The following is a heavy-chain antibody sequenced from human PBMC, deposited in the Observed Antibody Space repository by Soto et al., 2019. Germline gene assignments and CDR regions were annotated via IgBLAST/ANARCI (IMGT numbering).Heavy chain of an antibody. CDR2: IYHSGGA. J-gene: IGHJ4*02. Sequence: PSETLSLTCGVSGVSISSSDYSWSWLRQAPGKGLEWIGYIYHSGGAYYSPSLKSRVNISVDKSKNQISLKLSSVTAADTAVYYCVVGLEDVVGGQLDYWGQGALVTVSS. D-gene: IGHD2-15*01. V-gene: IGHV4-30-2*01. CDR3: VVGLEDVVGGQLDY. CDR1: GVSISSSDYS.